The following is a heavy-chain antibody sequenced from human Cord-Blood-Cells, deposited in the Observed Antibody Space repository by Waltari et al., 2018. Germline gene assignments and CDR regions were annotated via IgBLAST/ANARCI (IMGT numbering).Heavy chain of an antibody. CDR2: ISYDVSNK. CDR1: GFTFSSYA. V-gene: IGHV3-30*04. Sequence: QVQLVESGGGVVQPGRSLRLSCAASGFTFSSYAMHGVRQAQGKGLEWVAVISYDVSNKYYADSVKVRFTISRDNSKNTLYLQMNSLRAEDTAVYYCARVKSPSIAAALDYWGQGTLVTVSS. J-gene: IGHJ4*02. D-gene: IGHD6-13*01. CDR3: ARVKSPSIAAALDY.